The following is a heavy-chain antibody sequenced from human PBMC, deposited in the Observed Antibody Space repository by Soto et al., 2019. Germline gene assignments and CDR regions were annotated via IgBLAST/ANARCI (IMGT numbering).Heavy chain of an antibody. CDR1: GGSFSGYY. Sequence: PSETLSLTCAVYGGSFSGYYWIWIRQPPRKGLEWIGEINHSGSTNYNPTLKSRVTISVDTAKNQFSLKLSSVTAADTDVYYCARGPIVGATSWFDPWGEGTLVTVSS. J-gene: IGHJ5*02. CDR2: INHSGST. V-gene: IGHV4-34*01. CDR3: ARGPIVGATSWFDP. D-gene: IGHD1-26*01.